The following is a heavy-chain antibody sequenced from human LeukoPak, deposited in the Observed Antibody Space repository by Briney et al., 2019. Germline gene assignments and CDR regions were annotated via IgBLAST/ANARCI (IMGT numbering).Heavy chain of an antibody. D-gene: IGHD2-21*02. V-gene: IGHV3-64*01. CDR3: ARVSATSGLRGQLDY. CDR2: ISSNGGST. Sequence: GGSLRLSCAASGFTFSSYAMHWVRQAPGKGLEYVSAISSNGGSTYYANSVKGRFTISRDNSKNTLYLQVGSLRAEDMAVYYCARVSATSGLRGQLDYWGQGTLVTVSS. CDR1: GFTFSSYA. J-gene: IGHJ4*02.